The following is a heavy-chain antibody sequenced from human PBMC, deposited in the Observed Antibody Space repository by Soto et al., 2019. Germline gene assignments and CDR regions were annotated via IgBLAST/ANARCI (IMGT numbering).Heavy chain of an antibody. CDR1: GFTFSSYG. J-gene: IGHJ4*02. Sequence: QVQLVESGGGVVQPGGSLRLSCAASGFTFSSYGMHWVRQAPGKGLEWVAVISYDGSNKYYADSVKGRFTISRDNSKNTLYLQMNSLRAEDTAVYYCAKAPFDYWGQGTLVTVSS. V-gene: IGHV3-30*18. CDR2: ISYDGSNK. CDR3: AKAPFDY.